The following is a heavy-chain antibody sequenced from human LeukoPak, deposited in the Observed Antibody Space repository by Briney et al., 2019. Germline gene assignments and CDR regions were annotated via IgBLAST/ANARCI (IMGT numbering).Heavy chain of an antibody. J-gene: IGHJ4*02. V-gene: IGHV3-66*01. CDR3: ARDLAGYNSFDY. CDR1: GFTFSSYA. Sequence: GGSLRLSCAASGFTFSSYAMSWVRQAPGKGLEWVSSIYSGGSTYYTDSVKGRFTISRDNSKNTLYLQMNSLRAEDTAVYYCARDLAGYNSFDYWGQGTLVTVSS. CDR2: IYSGGST. D-gene: IGHD5-24*01.